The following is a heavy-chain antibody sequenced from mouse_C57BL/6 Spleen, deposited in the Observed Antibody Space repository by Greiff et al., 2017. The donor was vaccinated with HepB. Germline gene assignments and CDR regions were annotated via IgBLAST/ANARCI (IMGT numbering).Heavy chain of an antibody. J-gene: IGHJ4*01. CDR2: IWNGGST. V-gene: IGHV2-2*01. D-gene: IGHD1-1*01. CDR3: ARKVKYSSNAMDY. CDR1: GFSLTSYG. Sequence: VQLVESGPGLVQPSQSLSITCTVSGFSLTSYGVHWVRQSPGKGLEWLGVIWNGGSTDSNAAFISRLSISKDNTKNQVFFKMNSLQADDTAIYYCARKVKYSSNAMDYWGQGTSVTVSS.